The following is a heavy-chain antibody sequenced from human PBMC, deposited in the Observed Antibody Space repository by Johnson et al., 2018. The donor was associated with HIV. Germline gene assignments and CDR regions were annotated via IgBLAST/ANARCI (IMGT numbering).Heavy chain of an antibody. V-gene: IGHV3-33*06. J-gene: IGHJ3*02. D-gene: IGHD3-3*01. Sequence: QVQLVESGGGVVQPGRSLRLSCAASGFTFSSYGMHWVRQAPGKGLEWVAVIWYDGSNKYYTDSVKGRFTISRDNSKNTLYLQMNSLRAEDTAAYYCAKGDLPYDDFWSGKGNAFDIWGQGTMVTVSS. CDR3: AKGDLPYDDFWSGKGNAFDI. CDR1: GFTFSSYG. CDR2: IWYDGSNK.